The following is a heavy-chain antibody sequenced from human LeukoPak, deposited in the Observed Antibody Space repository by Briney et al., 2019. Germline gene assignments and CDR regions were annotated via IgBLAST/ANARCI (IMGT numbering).Heavy chain of an antibody. Sequence: ASVKVSCKTSGFTFTGYFIHWVRQAPGQGLEWMGWVNPNNCGTNYAQKFQGRVTMTRDTSINTVYMELTRLTSDDTAIYYCARHSSSSDGWFDPWGQGTLVTVSS. CDR3: ARHSSSSDGWFDP. V-gene: IGHV1-2*02. CDR1: GFTFTGYF. D-gene: IGHD6-6*01. J-gene: IGHJ5*02. CDR2: VNPNNCGT.